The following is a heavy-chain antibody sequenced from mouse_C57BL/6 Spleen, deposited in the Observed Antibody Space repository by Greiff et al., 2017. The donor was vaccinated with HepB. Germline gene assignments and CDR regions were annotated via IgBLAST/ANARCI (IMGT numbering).Heavy chain of an antibody. CDR3: ARHKTTGTCYFDY. V-gene: IGHV5-6*01. CDR1: GFTFSSYG. Sequence: EVQGVESGGDLVKPGGSLKLSCAASGFTFSSYGMSWVRQTPDKRLEWVATISSGGSYTYYPDSVKGRFTISRDNAKNTLYLQMSSLKSEDTAMYYCARHKTTGTCYFDYWGQGTTLTVSS. J-gene: IGHJ2*01. CDR2: ISSGGSYT. D-gene: IGHD4-1*02.